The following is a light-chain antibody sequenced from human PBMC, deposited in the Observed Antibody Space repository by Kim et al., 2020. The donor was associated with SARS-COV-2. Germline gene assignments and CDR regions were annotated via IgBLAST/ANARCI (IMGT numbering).Light chain of an antibody. J-gene: IGLJ1*01. CDR2: KDN. Sequence: SYELTQPPSLSVSSGQTARITCSGDTLPEKQTYWYQQKSGQAPLLVIYKDNERPSGIPGRFSGSSSGTTVTLTISGVQAEDDADYYCQSADGSGTYVFVT. CDR1: TLPEKQ. CDR3: QSADGSGTYV. V-gene: IGLV3-25*03.